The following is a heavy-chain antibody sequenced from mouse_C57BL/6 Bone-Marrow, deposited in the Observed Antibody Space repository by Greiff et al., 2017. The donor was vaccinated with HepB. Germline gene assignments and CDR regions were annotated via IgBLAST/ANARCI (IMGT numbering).Heavy chain of an antibody. V-gene: IGHV1-26*01. CDR2: INPNNGGT. CDR3: AKRDCGFAY. CDR1: GYTFTDYY. Sequence: VQLQQSGPELVKPGASVKISCKASGYTFTDYYMNWVKQSHGKSLEWIGDINPNNGGTSYNQKFKGKATLTVDKSSSTAYMELRSLTSEDSAVYYCAKRDCGFAYWGQGTLVTVSA. J-gene: IGHJ3*01.